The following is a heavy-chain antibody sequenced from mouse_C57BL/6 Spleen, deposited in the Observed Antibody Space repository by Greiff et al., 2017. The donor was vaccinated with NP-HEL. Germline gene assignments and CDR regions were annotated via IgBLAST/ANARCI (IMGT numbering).Heavy chain of an antibody. Sequence: DVQLQESGPGLVKPSQSLSLTCSVTGYSITSGYYWNWIRQFPGNKLEWMGYISYDGSNNYNPSLKNRISITRDTSKNQFFLKLNSVTTEDTATYYCAGSYYGMDYWGQGTSVTVSS. CDR2: ISYDGSN. CDR3: AGSYYGMDY. V-gene: IGHV3-6*01. CDR1: GYSITSGYY. J-gene: IGHJ4*01.